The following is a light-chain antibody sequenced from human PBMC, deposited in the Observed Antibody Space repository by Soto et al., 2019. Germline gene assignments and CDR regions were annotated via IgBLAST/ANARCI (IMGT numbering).Light chain of an antibody. Sequence: QSVLTQPPSASGSPGQSVTISCTGTSSDVGGYNYVSWYQQYPGKAPKLMIYEVSKRPSGVPDRFSGSKSDNTASLTVSGLQAEDEADYYCSSYAAGSNFVFGTGTKLTVL. J-gene: IGLJ1*01. CDR1: SSDVGGYNY. CDR2: EVS. V-gene: IGLV2-8*01. CDR3: SSYAAGSNFV.